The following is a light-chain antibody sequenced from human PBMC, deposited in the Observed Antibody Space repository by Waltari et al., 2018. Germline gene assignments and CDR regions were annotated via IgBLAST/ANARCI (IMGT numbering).Light chain of an antibody. CDR1: TGAVTSGHY. Sequence: QAVVTQESSLTVSPGGTVTLTCGSSTGAVTSGHYPYWFQQKPCQVPGTLIYATSNKPAWTAARFACALRGGRAARTLSGAQPEEEAEYYGLLAYSGARVFGGGTKLTVL. J-gene: IGLJ3*02. CDR2: ATS. V-gene: IGLV7-46*01. CDR3: LLAYSGARV.